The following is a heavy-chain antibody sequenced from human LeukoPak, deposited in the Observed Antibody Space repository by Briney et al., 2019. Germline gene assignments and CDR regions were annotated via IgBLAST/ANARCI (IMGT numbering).Heavy chain of an antibody. CDR3: ARDPRYSRGGNWFDP. D-gene: IGHD6-25*01. V-gene: IGHV1-18*01. CDR2: ISAYNGNT. Sequence: ASVKVSCKASGYSFTSYGINWVRQAPGQGLEWMGWISAYNGNTNYAQKLQGRVTMTTDTSTSTAYMELRSLRSDDTAVYYCARDPRYSRGGNWFDPWGQGTLVTVSS. J-gene: IGHJ5*02. CDR1: GYSFTSYG.